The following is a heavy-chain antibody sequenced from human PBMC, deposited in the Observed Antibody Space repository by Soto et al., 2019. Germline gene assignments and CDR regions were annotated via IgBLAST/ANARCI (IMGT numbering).Heavy chain of an antibody. D-gene: IGHD1-26*01. CDR1: GGSFRDYY. J-gene: IGHJ4*02. CDR3: PRHGGSYTFDY. V-gene: IGHV4-34*01. CDR2: INHSGST. Sequence: PSETLSLTCAVYGGSFRDYYWSWVRQPPGKGLEWIGQINHSGSTNYNPSLKSRVTISVDTSKNQFSLKLSSVTAADTALYYCPRHGGSYTFDYWGQGTLVTVSS.